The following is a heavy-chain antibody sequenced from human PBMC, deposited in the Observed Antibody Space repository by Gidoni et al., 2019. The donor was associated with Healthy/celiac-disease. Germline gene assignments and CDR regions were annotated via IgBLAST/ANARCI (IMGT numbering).Heavy chain of an antibody. D-gene: IGHD2-15*01. Sequence: EVQLLESGGGLVQPGGSLRLSCAASGFTFSSYALRWVRQAPGKGLEWVSAISGSGGSTYYADSVKGRFTISRDNSKNTLYLQMNSLRAEDTAVYYCAKVPKDIVVVVAATPGWYFDLWGRGTLVTVSS. J-gene: IGHJ2*01. V-gene: IGHV3-23*01. CDR2: ISGSGGST. CDR1: GFTFSSYA. CDR3: AKVPKDIVVVVAATPGWYFDL.